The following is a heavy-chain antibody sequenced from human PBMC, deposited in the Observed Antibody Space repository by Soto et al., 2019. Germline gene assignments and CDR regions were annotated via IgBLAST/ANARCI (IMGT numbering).Heavy chain of an antibody. CDR1: GGSFSGYY. Sequence: SETLSLTCAVYGGSFSGYYWSWIRQPPGKGLEWIGEINHSGSTNYNPSLKSRVTISVDTSKNQFSLKLSSVTAADTAVYYCARDSRFLEWFPKGFDPWGQGTLVTVSS. D-gene: IGHD3-3*01. CDR3: ARDSRFLEWFPKGFDP. CDR2: INHSGST. V-gene: IGHV4-34*01. J-gene: IGHJ5*02.